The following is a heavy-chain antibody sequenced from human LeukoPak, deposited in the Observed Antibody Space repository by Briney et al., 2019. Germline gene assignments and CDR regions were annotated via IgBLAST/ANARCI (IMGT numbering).Heavy chain of an antibody. Sequence: LPGGPLRLSCAASGYTFSSYWMHWVRQAPGKGLVWVSRMNSDGSSTTYADSVKGRFTISRDNAKNTLYLQMNSLRAEDTAVYYCAREFIVGMAADYWGQATQLTVSS. D-gene: IGHD5-24*01. V-gene: IGHV3-74*01. CDR3: AREFIVGMAADY. CDR1: GYTFSSYW. CDR2: MNSDGSST. J-gene: IGHJ4*02.